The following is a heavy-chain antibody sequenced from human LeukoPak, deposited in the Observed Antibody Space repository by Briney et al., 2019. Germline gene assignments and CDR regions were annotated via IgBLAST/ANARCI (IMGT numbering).Heavy chain of an antibody. J-gene: IGHJ4*02. CDR3: ALATEGYFDY. CDR1: GYTFTGYY. V-gene: IGHV1-8*02. CDR2: MNPNSGNT. D-gene: IGHD1-26*01. Sequence: ASVKVSCKASGYTFTGYYIHWVRQATGQGLEWMGWMNPNSGNTGYAQKFQGRVTMTRNTSISTAYMELSSLRSEDTAVYYCALATEGYFDYWGQGTLVTVSS.